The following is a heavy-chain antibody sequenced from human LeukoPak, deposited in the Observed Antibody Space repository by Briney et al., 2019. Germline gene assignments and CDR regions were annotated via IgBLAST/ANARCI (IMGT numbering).Heavy chain of an antibody. CDR1: GFTFSSYA. Sequence: HPGGSLRLSCAASGFTFSSYAMSWVRQAPGKGLEWVSAISGSGGSTYFADSVKGRFTISRDNSKNTLYLQMNSLRAEDTAVYYCAFQILEWLFDYWGQGTLVTVSS. V-gene: IGHV3-23*01. D-gene: IGHD3-3*01. J-gene: IGHJ4*02. CDR3: AFQILEWLFDY. CDR2: ISGSGGST.